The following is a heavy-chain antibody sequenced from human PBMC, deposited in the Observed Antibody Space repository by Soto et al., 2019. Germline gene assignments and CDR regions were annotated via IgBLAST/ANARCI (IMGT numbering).Heavy chain of an antibody. V-gene: IGHV3-48*02. CDR2: ISSSSATI. D-gene: IGHD3-22*01. Sequence: GGSLRLSCEGSGFTFSSYSMNWVRQTPGKGLEWVSYISSSSATIYYADSVKGRFTISRDNAKKSLYLQMNSLRDEDAAVYFCVRDSPYSSALYEGFDSWGQGTLVTVSS. CDR3: VRDSPYSSALYEGFDS. CDR1: GFTFSSYS. J-gene: IGHJ4*02.